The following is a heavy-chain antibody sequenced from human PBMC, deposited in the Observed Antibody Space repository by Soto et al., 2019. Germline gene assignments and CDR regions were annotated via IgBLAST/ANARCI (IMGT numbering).Heavy chain of an antibody. Sequence: PGESLKISCKGSGYSFTSYWIGWVRQMPGKDLEWMGIIYPGDSDTRYSPYFQGQVTISADKSISTADLQWSSLKASDTAMYYCAGGGVRGVITRTRDYYGMDVWGQGTTVTVSS. D-gene: IGHD3-10*01. CDR1: GYSFTSYW. CDR3: AGGGVRGVITRTRDYYGMDV. CDR2: IYPGDSDT. V-gene: IGHV5-51*01. J-gene: IGHJ6*02.